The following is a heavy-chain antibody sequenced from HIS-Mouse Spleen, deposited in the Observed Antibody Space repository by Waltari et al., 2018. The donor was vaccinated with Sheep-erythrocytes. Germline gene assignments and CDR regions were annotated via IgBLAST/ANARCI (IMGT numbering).Heavy chain of an antibody. CDR1: GGSISSGDYY. CDR3: ARVISAGYSSTYDAFDI. CDR2: IYYSGST. J-gene: IGHJ3*02. V-gene: IGHV4-30-4*01. Sequence: QVQLQESGPGLVKPSQTLSLTCTVSGGSISSGDYYWSWIRQPPGKGLEWIGYIYYSGSTYYNPSLKSRVTISVDTSKNQFSLKLSSVTAADTAVYYCARVISAGYSSTYDAFDIWGQGTMVTVSS. D-gene: IGHD6-13*01.